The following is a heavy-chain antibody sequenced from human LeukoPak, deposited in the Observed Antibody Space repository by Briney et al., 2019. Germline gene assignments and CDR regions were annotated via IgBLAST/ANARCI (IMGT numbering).Heavy chain of an antibody. D-gene: IGHD2-8*01. J-gene: IGHJ6*03. CDR3: AKNGEPHYYMDV. CDR2: ISGSGSNT. CDR1: GFAFTTYG. V-gene: IGHV3-23*01. Sequence: GGSLRLSCAASGFAFTTYGMIWVRQAPGKGLEWVLGISGSGSNTYYADSAKGRFTSSRDSSKRTVYLHMNSLRAEDTAVYYCAKNGEPHYYMDVLGKGTTVTVSS.